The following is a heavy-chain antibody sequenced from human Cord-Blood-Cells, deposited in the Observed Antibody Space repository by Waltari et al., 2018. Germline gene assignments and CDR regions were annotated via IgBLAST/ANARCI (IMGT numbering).Heavy chain of an antibody. D-gene: IGHD1-26*01. CDR3: ARHWWELRSYYFDY. J-gene: IGHJ4*02. CDR2: INGGNGNT. V-gene: IGHV1-3*01. CDR1: GYTFTSYA. Sequence: QVQLVQSGAEVKKPGASVKVSCKASGYTFTSYAMHWVRQAPGTRLEWMGWINGGNGNTKYSQEFQGRVTITRDTSASTAYMELSRLRSEDTAVYYCARHWWELRSYYFDYWGQGTLVTVSS.